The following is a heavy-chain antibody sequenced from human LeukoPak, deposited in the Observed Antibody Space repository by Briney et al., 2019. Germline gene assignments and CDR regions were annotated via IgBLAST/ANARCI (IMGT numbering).Heavy chain of an antibody. V-gene: IGHV4-59*01. Sequence: PSETLSLTCTVSGGSISSYYWSWIRQPPGKGLEWIGDIYYSGGTNYNPSLKSRVTISVDTSKNQFSLNLSSVTAADTAVYYCARGGWLTGTTSFVYWGQGTLVTVSS. CDR1: GGSISSYY. D-gene: IGHD1-7*01. CDR3: ARGGWLTGTTSFVY. CDR2: IYYSGGT. J-gene: IGHJ4*02.